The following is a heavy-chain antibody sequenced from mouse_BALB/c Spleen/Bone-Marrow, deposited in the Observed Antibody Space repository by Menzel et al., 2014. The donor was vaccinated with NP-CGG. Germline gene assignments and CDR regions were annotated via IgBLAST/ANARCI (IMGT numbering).Heavy chain of an antibody. CDR1: GYTFTSYW. Sequence: LQQSGSELVRPGASVKLSCKASGYTFTSYWMHWVKQSHGQGLEWIGNIYPGSGSTNYDQKFKSKSTLTVDTSSSTNYIHHSTPTSDGAAVYYYTSWDYWGQGTPLTVSS. J-gene: IGHJ2*01. CDR3: TSWDY. V-gene: IGHV1S22*01. CDR2: IYPGSGST.